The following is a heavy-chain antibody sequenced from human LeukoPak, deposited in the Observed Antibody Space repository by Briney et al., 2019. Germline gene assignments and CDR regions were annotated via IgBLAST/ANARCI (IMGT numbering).Heavy chain of an antibody. CDR1: GGSFSGYY. CDR3: ARHVGGSRYYDFWSGYYSDF. CDR2: INHSGST. J-gene: IGHJ4*02. V-gene: IGHV4-34*01. Sequence: PSETLSLTCAVYGGSFSGYYWSWIRQPPGKGLEWIGEINHSGSTNYNPSLKSRVTISVDTSKNQFSLKLSSVTAADTAVYYCARHVGGSRYYDFWSGYYSDFWGQGTLVTVSS. D-gene: IGHD3-3*01.